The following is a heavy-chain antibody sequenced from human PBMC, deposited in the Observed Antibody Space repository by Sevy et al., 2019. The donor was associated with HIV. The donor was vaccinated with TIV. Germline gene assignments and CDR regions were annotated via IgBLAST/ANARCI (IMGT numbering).Heavy chain of an antibody. CDR3: ASPHLGVELLDYYYYGMDV. J-gene: IGHJ6*02. Sequence: ASVKVSCKASGGTFSSYAISWVRQAPGQGLEWMGGIIPIFGTANYAQKFQGRVTITADESTSTAYMELSSLRSEDTAVYYCASPHLGVELLDYYYYGMDVWGQGTTVTVSS. CDR1: GGTFSSYA. D-gene: IGHD1-7*01. V-gene: IGHV1-69*13. CDR2: IIPIFGTA.